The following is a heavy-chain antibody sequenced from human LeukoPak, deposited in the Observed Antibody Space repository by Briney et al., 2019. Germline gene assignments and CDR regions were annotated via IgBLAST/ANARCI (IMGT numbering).Heavy chain of an antibody. Sequence: PGGSLRLSCAASGFTFSSEGMAWLRQAPGKGLEWVSSISDGGDSTYYADSVKGRFTISRDPSKNTLYLQMNSLRAEDTAVYYCAKRPPLCGGDCWGQGTLVTVSS. CDR3: AKRPPLCGGDC. CDR1: GFTFSSEG. J-gene: IGHJ4*02. CDR2: ISDGGDST. D-gene: IGHD2-21*01. V-gene: IGHV3-23*01.